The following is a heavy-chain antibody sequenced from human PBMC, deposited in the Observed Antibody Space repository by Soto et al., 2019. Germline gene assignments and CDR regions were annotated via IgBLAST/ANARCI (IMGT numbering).Heavy chain of an antibody. J-gene: IGHJ4*02. CDR3: ARERRRYGLFES. V-gene: IGHV4-30-2*01. CDR1: GGSISNAAYS. Sequence: SETLSLTCTVSGGSISNAAYSWSWIRQPPGKGLEWIGYIYPSGMPFYNPSLRSRVTISIDRSNDQFSLNLKSVTAADTAVYYCARERRRYGLFESWGQRTLVTVSS. CDR2: IYPSGMP. D-gene: IGHD5-18*01.